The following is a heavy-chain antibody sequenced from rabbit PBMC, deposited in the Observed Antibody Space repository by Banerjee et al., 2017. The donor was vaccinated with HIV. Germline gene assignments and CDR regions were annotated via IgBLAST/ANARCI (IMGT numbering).Heavy chain of an antibody. D-gene: IGHD4-2*01. CDR1: GFDFSSNA. Sequence: QEQLVESGGGLVQPEGSLTLTCKASGFDFSSNAMCWVRQAPGKGLEWIACIYAGSSDNTYYASWAKGRFTISKTSSTTVTLQMTSLTAADTATYFCARGSGDAGYGCDQWGPGTLVTVS. CDR3: ARGSGDAGYGCDQ. CDR2: IYAGSSDNT. V-gene: IGHV1S45*01. J-gene: IGHJ2*01.